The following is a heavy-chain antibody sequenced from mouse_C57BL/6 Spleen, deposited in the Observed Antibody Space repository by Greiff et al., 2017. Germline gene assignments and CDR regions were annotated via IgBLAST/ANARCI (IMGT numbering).Heavy chain of an antibody. Sequence: EVMLVESGGGLVKPGGSLKLSCAASGFTFSSYTMSWVRQTPEKRLEWVATISGGGGNTYYPDSVKGRFTISRDNAKNTLYLQMSSLRSEDTAVYYCARRDYYGSSYDYWGQGTTLTGSS. V-gene: IGHV5-9*01. CDR2: ISGGGGNT. CDR1: GFTFSSYT. CDR3: ARRDYYGSSYDY. D-gene: IGHD1-1*01. J-gene: IGHJ2*01.